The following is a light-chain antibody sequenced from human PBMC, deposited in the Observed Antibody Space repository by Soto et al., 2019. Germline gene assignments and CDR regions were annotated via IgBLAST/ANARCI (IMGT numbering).Light chain of an antibody. J-gene: IGKJ4*01. Sequence: DILMTQSPSSVSAVVGDRVIIACRASQHISTWLAWYQQKPGEVPRLLIFAASRLQSGVPSRFSGSGSGTDFTLTINGLQPEDFATYYCQQADSFPLTFGGGNKVEVK. V-gene: IGKV1D-12*01. CDR3: QQADSFPLT. CDR1: QHISTW. CDR2: AAS.